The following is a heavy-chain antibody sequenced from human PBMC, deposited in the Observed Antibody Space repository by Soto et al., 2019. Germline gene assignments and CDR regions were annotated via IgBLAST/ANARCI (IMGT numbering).Heavy chain of an antibody. D-gene: IGHD2-15*01. Sequence: QITLRESGPTLVKPTQTLTLTCTFSGFSLTTRPVGVGWIRQSPGKALEWLAVAYWDDDTRYSPSLRSRLTVTKDTSKNQVVLTMTNVDPVDTATYYCAHRRHSGDGNGGFFYYWGQGTLVTVSS. J-gene: IGHJ4*02. V-gene: IGHV2-5*02. CDR2: AYWDDDT. CDR1: GFSLTTRPVG. CDR3: AHRRHSGDGNGGFFYY.